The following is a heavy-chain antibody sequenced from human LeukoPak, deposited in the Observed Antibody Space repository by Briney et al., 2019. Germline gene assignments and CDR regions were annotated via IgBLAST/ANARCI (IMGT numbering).Heavy chain of an antibody. V-gene: IGHV3-7*01. CDR3: ARISTSVAGGDY. Sequence: PGGSLRLSCAASGFIFSSSWMTWVGQAPGKGLEGVANIKKDGSEKYYVDSVKGRFTISRDNAKNLLYLQMDSLRAEDTAVYYCARISTSVAGGDYWGQGTLVTVSS. CDR2: IKKDGSEK. CDR1: GFIFSSSW. J-gene: IGHJ4*02. D-gene: IGHD6-19*01.